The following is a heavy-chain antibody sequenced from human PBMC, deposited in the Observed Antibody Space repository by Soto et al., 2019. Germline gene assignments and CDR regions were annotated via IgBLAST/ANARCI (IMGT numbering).Heavy chain of an antibody. V-gene: IGHV4-34*01. CDR3: ARTGYSSGWAIYYYYYGMDV. CDR2: IKHSGST. Sequence: QVQLQQWGAGLLKPSETLSLTCAVYGGSFSGYYWSWIRQPPGRGLEWIGEIKHSGSTKYNPSLQIRVTLSLDTSKQQFSLKLSSVTAADTAVYFCARTGYSSGWAIYYYYYGMDVWGQGTTVTVSS. J-gene: IGHJ6*02. CDR1: GGSFSGYY. D-gene: IGHD6-19*01.